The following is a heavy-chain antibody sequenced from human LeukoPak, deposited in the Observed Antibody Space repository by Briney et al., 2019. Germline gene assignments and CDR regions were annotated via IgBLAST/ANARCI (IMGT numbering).Heavy chain of an antibody. Sequence: SETLSLTCAVSGGSISSTSYYWAWIRQPPGKGLEWIGTIYYSGSTYHNPSLKSRVTMSVDTSRNQFSPKLSSVDAADTAVYYCAKAGVRYFDSSGLYAFDFWGQGTTVTVSS. CDR2: IYYSGST. CDR3: AKAGVRYFDSSGLYAFDF. J-gene: IGHJ3*01. CDR1: GGSISSTSYY. D-gene: IGHD3-22*01. V-gene: IGHV4-39*01.